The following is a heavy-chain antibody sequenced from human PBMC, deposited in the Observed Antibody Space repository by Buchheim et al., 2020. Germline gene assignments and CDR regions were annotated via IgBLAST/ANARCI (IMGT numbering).Heavy chain of an antibody. Sequence: EVQLVESGGGLVQPGQSLRLSCAASGFTVSRYWMHWVRQVPGKGLVWVSRTDGDGSAADYADSVTGRVTVSRDNAKNTAYLQLNSLRVEDTAVYYCARASNSRDYFDSWGQGTL. CDR2: TDGDGSAA. CDR1: GFTVSRYW. D-gene: IGHD4-23*01. J-gene: IGHJ4*02. V-gene: IGHV3-74*01. CDR3: ARASNSRDYFDS.